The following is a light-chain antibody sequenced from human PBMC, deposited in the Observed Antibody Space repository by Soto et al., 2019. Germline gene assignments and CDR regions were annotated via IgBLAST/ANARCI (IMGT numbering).Light chain of an antibody. Sequence: QSALTQPASVSGSPGQSITISCTGTSSDVGGYNYVSWYQQHPGKAPKLMIYEVSNRPSGVSNRFSGSKSGNTASLTIAGLQAEDEADYFCSSYTRRSTLVFGGGTQLTVL. CDR2: EVS. V-gene: IGLV2-14*01. CDR3: SSYTRRSTLV. CDR1: SSDVGGYNY. J-gene: IGLJ3*02.